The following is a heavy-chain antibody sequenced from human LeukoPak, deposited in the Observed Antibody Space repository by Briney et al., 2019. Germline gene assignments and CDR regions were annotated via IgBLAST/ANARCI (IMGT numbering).Heavy chain of an antibody. D-gene: IGHD4-17*01. CDR2: TRNKANSYTT. J-gene: IGHJ6*02. CDR1: GFTFSDHY. Sequence: PGGSLRLSCAASGFTFSDHYMDWVRQAPGKGLEWVGRTRNKANSYTTEYAASVKGRFTISRDDSKNSLYLQMNSLKTEDTAVYYYARGRVYGYYYYGMDVWGQGTTVTVSS. V-gene: IGHV3-72*01. CDR3: ARGRVYGYYYYGMDV.